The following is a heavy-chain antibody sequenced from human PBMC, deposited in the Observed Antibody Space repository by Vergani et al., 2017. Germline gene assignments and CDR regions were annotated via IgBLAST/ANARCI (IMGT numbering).Heavy chain of an antibody. D-gene: IGHD7-27*01. J-gene: IGHJ4*02. CDR3: FILGMKGNFDY. Sequence: QVQLVQSGAEVKKPGSSVKVSCKASGGTFSSYAISWVRQAPGQGLEWMGWINTNTGNPTYAQGFTGRFVFSLDTSVSTAYLQISSLKAEDTAVYYCFILGMKGNFDYWGQGTLVTVSS. CDR2: INTNTGNP. CDR1: GGTFSSYA. V-gene: IGHV7-4-1*02.